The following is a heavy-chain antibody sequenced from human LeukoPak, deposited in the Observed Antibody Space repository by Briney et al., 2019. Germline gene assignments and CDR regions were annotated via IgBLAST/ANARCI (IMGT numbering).Heavy chain of an antibody. CDR3: ARVSWPGRGSRFDP. J-gene: IGHJ5*02. CDR1: GDSISTYY. CDR2: IYSSGTT. D-gene: IGHD3-16*01. V-gene: IGHV4-59*01. Sequence: SETLSLTCTVSGDSISTYYWSWIRQPPGKGLEWIGYIYSSGTTDYNPSLKSRVTVSLDTSKSQFSLKLRSVTASDTAIYYCARVSWPGRGSRFDPWGQGTLVTVSS.